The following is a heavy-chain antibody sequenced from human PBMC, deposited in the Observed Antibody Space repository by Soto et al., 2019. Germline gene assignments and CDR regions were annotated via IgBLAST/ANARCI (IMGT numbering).Heavy chain of an antibody. CDR1: GGSITSSY. Sequence: SETLSLTCSVSGGSITSSYWSWIRRPPGEGLEWIAYIYDTGISGYTPSTSYNPSLKSRVTMSVDTSKSQFSLKLTSVTAADTAVYYCARGEDAFFYYGLDVWGQGITVTVSS. V-gene: IGHV4-59*01. CDR2: IYDTGISGYTPST. J-gene: IGHJ6*02. CDR3: ARGEDAFFYYGLDV.